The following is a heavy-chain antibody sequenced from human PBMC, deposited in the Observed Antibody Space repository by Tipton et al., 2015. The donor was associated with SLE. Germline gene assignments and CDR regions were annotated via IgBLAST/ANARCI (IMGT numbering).Heavy chain of an antibody. Sequence: LRLSCTVSGGSISSHVWSWIRQPPGKGLEWIGYISYSETTNSNPSLKSRVTISVDTSKNQFSLQLRSVTAADTAVYYCAGAWQGYCSGGTCYVLDYWGQGTLVTVSS. CDR3: AGAWQGYCSGGTCYVLDY. J-gene: IGHJ4*02. CDR2: ISYSETT. CDR1: GGSISSHV. V-gene: IGHV4-59*11. D-gene: IGHD2-15*01.